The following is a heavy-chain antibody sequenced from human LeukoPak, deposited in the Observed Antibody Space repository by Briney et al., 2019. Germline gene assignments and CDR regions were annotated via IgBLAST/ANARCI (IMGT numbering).Heavy chain of an antibody. V-gene: IGHV4-38-2*02. CDR1: GYAINIDYS. D-gene: IGHD5-18*01. CDR2: ISPKGIT. J-gene: IGHJ2*01. CDR3: ARDGDTAIGPFDL. Sequence: SETLSLTCFVSGYAINIDYSWGWIRQSPGKGLEWIGIISPKGITYYNPSLRGRVTISEDTSKNQFSLKLRSMTATDTAMYYCARDGDTAIGPFDLWGRGTLVTVSS.